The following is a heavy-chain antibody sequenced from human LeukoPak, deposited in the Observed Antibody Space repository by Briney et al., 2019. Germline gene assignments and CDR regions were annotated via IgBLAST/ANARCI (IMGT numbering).Heavy chain of an antibody. CDR1: GGSISSGGYY. D-gene: IGHD4-17*01. CDR2: IYTSGST. V-gene: IGHV4-61*02. CDR3: ARADYGDYYGMDV. J-gene: IGHJ6*02. Sequence: SETLSLTCTVSGGSISSGGYYWSWIRQPAGKGLEWIGRIYTSGSTNYNPSLKSRVTMSVDTSKNQFSLKLSSVTAADTAVYYCARADYGDYYGMDVWGQGTTVTVSS.